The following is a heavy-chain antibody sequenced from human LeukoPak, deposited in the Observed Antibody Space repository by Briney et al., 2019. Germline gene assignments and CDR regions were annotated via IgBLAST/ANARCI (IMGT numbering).Heavy chain of an antibody. Sequence: ASVKVSCKASGYTFTSYDINWVRQATGQGLEWMGWMNPNSGNTGYAQKFQGRVTMTRNTSISTAYMELSSLRSEDTAVYYCARALYCSGGSCYSNAFDIWGQGKMVTVSS. D-gene: IGHD2-15*01. CDR1: GYTFTSYD. CDR3: ARALYCSGGSCYSNAFDI. V-gene: IGHV1-8*01. CDR2: MNPNSGNT. J-gene: IGHJ3*02.